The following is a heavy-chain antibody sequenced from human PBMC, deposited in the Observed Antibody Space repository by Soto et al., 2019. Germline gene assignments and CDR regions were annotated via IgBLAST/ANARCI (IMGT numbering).Heavy chain of an antibody. V-gene: IGHV3-23*01. CDR3: AKEASVPSFGEFWFIDR. CDR1: GFTFPNYG. D-gene: IGHD3-10*01. CDR2: VSGDGFTA. Sequence: GGSLRLSCDGSGFTFPNYGMTWVRQAPGQGLEWVSSVSGDGFTAYYADSVKGRFTISRDNSKNTVYVQMNSLRAEDTAVYYCAKEASVPSFGEFWFIDRWGRGTPVTVSS. J-gene: IGHJ2*01.